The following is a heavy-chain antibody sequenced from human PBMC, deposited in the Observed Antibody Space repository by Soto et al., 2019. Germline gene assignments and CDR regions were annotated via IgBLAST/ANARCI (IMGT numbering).Heavy chain of an antibody. D-gene: IGHD5-12*01. V-gene: IGHV4-59*12. J-gene: IGHJ4*02. CDR1: GGSISSYY. CDR2: IYYSGST. CDR3: ARVATIGIDY. Sequence: PSETLSLTCTVSGGSISSYYWSWIRQPPGKGLEWIGYIYYSGSTNYNPSLKSRVTISVDKSKNQFSLKLSSATAADTAVYYCARVATIGIDYWGQGTLVTVSS.